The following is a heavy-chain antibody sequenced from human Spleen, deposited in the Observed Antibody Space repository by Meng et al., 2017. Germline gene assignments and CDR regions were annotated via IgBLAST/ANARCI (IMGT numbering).Heavy chain of an antibody. CDR2: ISDDGSNT. Sequence: QVQLVESGGGVVQPGRSLRLSCAASGFTFSSYAMHWVRQAPGKGLDWVAVISDDGSNTYYADSVKGRFTISRDNSKHTVYLQMNSLRPEDTAVYYCAKDPSSSGSLFWYFDLWGRGTLVTVSS. D-gene: IGHD3-22*01. V-gene: IGHV3-30*04. J-gene: IGHJ2*01. CDR3: AKDPSSSGSLFWYFDL. CDR1: GFTFSSYA.